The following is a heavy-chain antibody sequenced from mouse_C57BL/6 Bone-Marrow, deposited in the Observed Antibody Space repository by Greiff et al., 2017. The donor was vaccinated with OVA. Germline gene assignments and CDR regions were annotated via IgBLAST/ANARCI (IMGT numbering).Heavy chain of an antibody. Sequence: VQLQQPGAELVKPGASVKLSCKASGYTFTSYWMHWVKQRPGQGLEWIGMIHPNSGSTNYNEKFKSKATLTVDKSSSTAYMQLSSLTSEDSAVYDCARSQLLRPYYCDHWGKGTTLTVSS. J-gene: IGHJ2*01. V-gene: IGHV1-64*01. CDR3: ARSQLLRPYYCDH. D-gene: IGHD1-2*01. CDR1: GYTFTSYW. CDR2: IHPNSGST.